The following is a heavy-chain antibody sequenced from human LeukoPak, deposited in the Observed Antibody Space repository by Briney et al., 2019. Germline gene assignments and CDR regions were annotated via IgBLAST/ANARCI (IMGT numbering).Heavy chain of an antibody. D-gene: IGHD3-22*01. V-gene: IGHV4-34*01. CDR2: INHSGST. J-gene: IGHJ5*02. CDR3: ARRSHYYDSSGYLNWFDP. Sequence: SETLSLTCAVYGGSFSGYYWSWIRQPPGKGLEWIGEINHSGSTNYNPSLKSRVTISVDTSKNQFFLKLSSVTAADTAVYYCARRSHYYDSSGYLNWFDPWGQGTLVTVSS. CDR1: GGSFSGYY.